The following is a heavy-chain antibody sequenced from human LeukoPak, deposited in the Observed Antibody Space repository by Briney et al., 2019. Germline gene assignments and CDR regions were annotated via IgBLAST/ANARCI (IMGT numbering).Heavy chain of an antibody. J-gene: IGHJ4*02. Sequence: GASLKVSCKASGYTFTDYYMHWVRQAPGQGLEGMGWINPDNGGTNYAQKFQGRVTMTRDMSISTAYMELSRLRSDHTAVYYCARDPSNSGYDYLYYLDYWGQGTLVTVSS. D-gene: IGHD5-12*01. V-gene: IGHV1-2*02. CDR3: ARDPSNSGYDYLYYLDY. CDR2: INPDNGGT. CDR1: GYTFTDYY.